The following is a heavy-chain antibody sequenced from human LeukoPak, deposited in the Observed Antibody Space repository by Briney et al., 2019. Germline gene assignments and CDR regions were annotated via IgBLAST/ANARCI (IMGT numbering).Heavy chain of an antibody. CDR2: ISYDGSNK. CDR1: GFTFSSYG. CDR3: ARDRAVATSHYFAY. J-gene: IGHJ4*02. V-gene: IGHV3-30*03. D-gene: IGHD5-12*01. Sequence: PGGSLRLSCAASGFTFSSYGMHWVRQAPGKGLEWVAVISYDGSNKYYADSVKGRFTISRDNSKNTLYLQMNSLRAEDTAVYYCARDRAVATSHYFAYWGQGTLVTVSS.